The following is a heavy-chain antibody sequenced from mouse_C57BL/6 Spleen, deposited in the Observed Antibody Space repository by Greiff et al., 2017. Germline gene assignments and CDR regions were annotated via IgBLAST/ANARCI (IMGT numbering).Heavy chain of an antibody. CDR3: ARYVTTVVEGYFDV. CDR1: GYTFTSYD. J-gene: IGHJ1*03. CDR2: IYPRAGST. Sequence: QVQLKQSGPELVKPGASVKLSCKASGYTFTSYDINWVKQRPGQGLEWIGWIYPRAGSTTYNEKFKGKATLTVDTSSSTAYMELHSLTSEDSAVYFCARYVTTVVEGYFDVWGTGTTVTVSS. V-gene: IGHV1-85*01. D-gene: IGHD1-1*01.